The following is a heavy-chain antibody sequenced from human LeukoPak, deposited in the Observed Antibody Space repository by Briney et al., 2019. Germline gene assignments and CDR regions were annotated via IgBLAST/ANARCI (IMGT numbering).Heavy chain of an antibody. V-gene: IGHV4-38-2*02. D-gene: IGHD1-20*01. J-gene: IGHJ4*02. CDR3: AVDRRLVYNWNPTIV. Sequence: SETLSLTCTVSGYSISSGYYWGWIRQPPGKGLEWIGSIYHSGSTYYNPSLKSRVTISVDTSKNQFSLKLSSVTAADTAVYYCAVDRRLVYNWNPTIVWGQGTLVTVSS. CDR2: IYHSGST. CDR1: GYSISSGYY.